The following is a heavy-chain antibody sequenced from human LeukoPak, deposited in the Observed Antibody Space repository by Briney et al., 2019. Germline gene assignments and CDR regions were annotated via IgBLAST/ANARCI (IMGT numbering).Heavy chain of an antibody. CDR1: GYTFTGYY. CDR3: AIGLRLGEFDLDY. D-gene: IGHD3-16*01. Sequence: ASVKVSCKASGYTFTGYYMHWVRQAPGRGLEWMGWINPNSGGTNYAQKFQGRVTMTRDTSISTAYMELSRLRSDDTAVYYCAIGLRLGEFDLDYWGQGTLVTVSS. V-gene: IGHV1-2*02. CDR2: INPNSGGT. J-gene: IGHJ4*02.